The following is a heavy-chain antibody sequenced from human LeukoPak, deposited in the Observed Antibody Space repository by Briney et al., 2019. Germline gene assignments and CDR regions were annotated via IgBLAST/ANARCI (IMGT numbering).Heavy chain of an antibody. V-gene: IGHV3-21*04. J-gene: IGHJ4*02. Sequence: PGGSLRLSCAASGFTFSSYSMNWVRQAPGKGLEWVSSISSSSSYIYYADSVKGRFTISRDNAKNSLYLQMNSLRAEDSAVYYCAKDHDFWQVTKDYWGQGTLVTVSS. CDR3: AKDHDFWQVTKDY. CDR2: ISSSSSYI. D-gene: IGHD3-3*01. CDR1: GFTFSSYS.